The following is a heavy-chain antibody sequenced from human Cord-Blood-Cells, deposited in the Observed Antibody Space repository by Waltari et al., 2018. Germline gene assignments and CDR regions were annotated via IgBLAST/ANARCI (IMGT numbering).Heavy chain of an antibody. CDR1: GFTVSSTD. CDR2: IYSGGST. D-gene: IGHD6-13*01. CDR3: ARDGIAAAGKAPGAFDI. V-gene: IGHV3-66*01. Sequence: EVQLVESGGGLVQPGGSLKLSCAASGFTVSSTDMSWVRQAPGKGLEWVSVIYSGGSTYYADSVKGRFTISRDNSKNTLYLQMNSLRAEDTAVYYCARDGIAAAGKAPGAFDIWGQGTMVTVSS. J-gene: IGHJ3*02.